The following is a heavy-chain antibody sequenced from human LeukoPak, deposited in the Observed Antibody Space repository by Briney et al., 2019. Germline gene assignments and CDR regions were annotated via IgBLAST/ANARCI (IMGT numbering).Heavy chain of an antibody. D-gene: IGHD1-14*01. CDR3: AKASTGAFDI. V-gene: IGHV3-23*01. CDR1: GFTLSSYA. J-gene: IGHJ3*02. Sequence: GGSLRLSCAASGFTLSSYAMSWVRQAPGKGLEWVSAISGSGGSTYYADSVKGRFTISRDNSKNTLYLQMNSLRAEDTAIYYCAKASTGAFDIWGQGTMVTVSS. CDR2: ISGSGGST.